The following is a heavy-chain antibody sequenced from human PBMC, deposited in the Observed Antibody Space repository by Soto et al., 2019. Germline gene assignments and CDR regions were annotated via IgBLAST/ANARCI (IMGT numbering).Heavy chain of an antibody. CDR3: TLQDIVVVPAGGNYYMDV. D-gene: IGHD2-2*01. Sequence: GGSLRLSCAASGFTFSGSAMHWVRQASGKGLEWVGRIRSKANSYATAYAASVKGRFTISRDDSKNTAYLQMNSLKTEDTAVYYCTLQDIVVVPAGGNYYMDVWGKGTTVTVSS. CDR2: IRSKANSYAT. J-gene: IGHJ6*03. CDR1: GFTFSGSA. V-gene: IGHV3-73*01.